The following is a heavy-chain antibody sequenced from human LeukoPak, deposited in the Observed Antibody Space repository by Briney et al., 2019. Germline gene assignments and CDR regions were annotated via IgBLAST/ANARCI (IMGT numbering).Heavy chain of an antibody. D-gene: IGHD3-10*01. V-gene: IGHV5-51*01. CDR2: IYPADSDI. CDR3: ARTFGESPNRNYFYGMDV. Sequence: GESLKISCKGSGYSINNYWIGWVRQMPGKGLEWMGIIYPADSDIRYSPSFQGQVTISADKSISTAYLQWSSLKASDTAMYYCARTFGESPNRNYFYGMDVWGQGTTVTVSS. CDR1: GYSINNYW. J-gene: IGHJ6*02.